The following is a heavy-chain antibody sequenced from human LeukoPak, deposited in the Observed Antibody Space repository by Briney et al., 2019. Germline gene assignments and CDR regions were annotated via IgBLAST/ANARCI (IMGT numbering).Heavy chain of an antibody. V-gene: IGHV4-59*01. CDR3: ARAKGGGSGFFDY. CDR2: IYNSGST. D-gene: IGHD3-22*01. CDR1: GGSISSYY. J-gene: IGHJ4*02. Sequence: SETLSLTCTVSGGSISSYYWSWIRQPPGKGLEWIGYIYNSGSTNYNPSLKSRVAMSLDTSKSQFSLKVNSVTAADTAVYYCARAKGGGSGFFDYWGQGTLVTVSS.